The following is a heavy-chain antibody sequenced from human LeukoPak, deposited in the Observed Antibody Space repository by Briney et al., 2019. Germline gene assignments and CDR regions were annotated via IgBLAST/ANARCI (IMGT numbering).Heavy chain of an antibody. D-gene: IGHD3-22*01. CDR3: AREPHYYDSSGQYQANYFDY. V-gene: IGHV1-8*03. Sequence: AASVKVSCKASGYTFTSYDINWVRQATGQGLEWMGWMNPNSGNTGYAQKFQGRVTITRNTSISTAYMELSSLRSEDTAVYYCAREPHYYDSSGQYQANYFDYWGQGTLVTVSS. CDR1: GYTFTSYD. J-gene: IGHJ4*02. CDR2: MNPNSGNT.